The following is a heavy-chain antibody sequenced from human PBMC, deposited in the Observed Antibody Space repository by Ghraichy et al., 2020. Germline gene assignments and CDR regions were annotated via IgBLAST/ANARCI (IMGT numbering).Heavy chain of an antibody. CDR2: ISSSGTYI. Sequence: GGSLRLSCAASGFTFSSYSMNWVRLAPGKGLEWVSSISSSGTYIHYADSVKGRFTISRDNAKNSLYLQMNSLRAEDTAVFYCVKSRYSGNDEFDYWGQGTLVTVSS. V-gene: IGHV3-21*01. D-gene: IGHD5-12*01. J-gene: IGHJ4*02. CDR3: VKSRYSGNDEFDY. CDR1: GFTFSSYS.